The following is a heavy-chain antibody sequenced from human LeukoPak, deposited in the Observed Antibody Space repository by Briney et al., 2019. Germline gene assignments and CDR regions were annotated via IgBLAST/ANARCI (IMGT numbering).Heavy chain of an antibody. V-gene: IGHV3-23*01. D-gene: IGHD6-19*01. CDR1: GFTFSSYA. J-gene: IGHJ6*02. Sequence: PGGSLRLSCAASGFTFSSYAMNWVRQAPGKGLEWVSPISGSGGSTYYADSVKGQFTISRVNSKNTLYLQMNSRRAEDTAVYYCANAGYSSGWYESYYYGMDVWGQGTTVTVSS. CDR2: ISGSGGST. CDR3: ANAGYSSGWYESYYYGMDV.